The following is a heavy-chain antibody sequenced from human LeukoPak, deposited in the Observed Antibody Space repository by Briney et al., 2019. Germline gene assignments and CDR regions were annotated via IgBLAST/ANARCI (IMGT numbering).Heavy chain of an antibody. Sequence: ASVKVSCKASGYTFNRYGISWVRQAPGQGLEWIGWIGGYNGNTNYAQKLQGRVTMTTDTSTSTAYMELRSLRSDDTAVYYCARSCSGGSCYTGMDHAFDIWGQGTMVTVSS. CDR2: IGGYNGNT. CDR3: ARSCSGGSCYTGMDHAFDI. D-gene: IGHD2-15*01. J-gene: IGHJ3*02. CDR1: GYTFNRYG. V-gene: IGHV1-18*01.